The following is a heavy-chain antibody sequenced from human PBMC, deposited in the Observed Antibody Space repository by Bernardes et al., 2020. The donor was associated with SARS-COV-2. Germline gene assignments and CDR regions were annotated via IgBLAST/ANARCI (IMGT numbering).Heavy chain of an antibody. J-gene: IGHJ4*02. V-gene: IGHV3-74*01. Sequence: GSLRRSCVFSLLTLRTYWMHAVRQAPGKGLGRLSRLTDDGRITTNADSAKGRFPIYRDNAKNTLYLQMHSLRVEDTPTYYCVRDLGGGSGSWGQGTLVTVSS. CDR1: LLTLRTYW. CDR3: VRDLGGGSGS. CDR2: LTDDGRIT. D-gene: IGHD2-15*01.